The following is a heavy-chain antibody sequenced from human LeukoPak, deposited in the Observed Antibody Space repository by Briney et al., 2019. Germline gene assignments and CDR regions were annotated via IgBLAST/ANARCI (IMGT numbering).Heavy chain of an antibody. Sequence: ASVRVSCKASGYTFTGYYMHWVRQAPGQGLEWMGWINPNSGGTNYAQKFQGRVTMTRDTSISTAYMELSRLRSDDTAVYYCERFSWAAVARTFDSSPFDYWGQGTLVTVSS. CDR1: GYTFTGYY. CDR3: ERFSWAAVARTFDSSPFDY. V-gene: IGHV1-2*02. CDR2: INPNSGGT. D-gene: IGHD6-19*01. J-gene: IGHJ4*02.